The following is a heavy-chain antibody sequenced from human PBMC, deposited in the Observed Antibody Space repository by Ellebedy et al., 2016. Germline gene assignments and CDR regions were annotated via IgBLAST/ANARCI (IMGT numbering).Heavy chain of an antibody. CDR1: GYSFATLT. CDR2: IYPGDSDT. Sequence: GESLKISCKGSGYSFATLTIGWVRQMRGKGLEWMGIIYPGDSDTRYSPSFQGQVTSSADKSISTAYLQWSSLQASDTAIYYCARLHYGDDAFDIWGQGTMVTVSS. CDR3: ARLHYGDDAFDI. D-gene: IGHD4-17*01. J-gene: IGHJ3*02. V-gene: IGHV5-51*01.